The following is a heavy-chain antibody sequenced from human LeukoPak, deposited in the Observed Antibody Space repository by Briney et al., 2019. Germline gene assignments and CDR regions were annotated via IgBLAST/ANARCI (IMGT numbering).Heavy chain of an antibody. CDR2: ISGSGDNT. V-gene: IGHV3-23*01. CDR1: GFTFRTYA. D-gene: IGHD3-9*01. Sequence: GGSLRLSCAASGFTFRTYAMTWVRQAPGKGLEWVSGISGSGDNTYYADSVKGRFTISRDNSENTLYLQMNSLRAEDTAVYYCAKGDDILTGYLSYFDYWGQGTLVTVSS. J-gene: IGHJ4*02. CDR3: AKGDDILTGYLSYFDY.